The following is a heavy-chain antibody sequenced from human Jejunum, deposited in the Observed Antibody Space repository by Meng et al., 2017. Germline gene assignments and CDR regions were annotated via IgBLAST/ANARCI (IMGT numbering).Heavy chain of an antibody. J-gene: IGHJ4*02. Sequence: GGSLRLSCAAPGFTASQNYMTWVRQAPGKGLEWVSVIYTGGDAYYADSVKGRFTFSRDNSRNMVYLQLNSLRPEDTAVYYCARSAYSWGQGTLVTVSS. CDR3: ARSAYS. V-gene: IGHV3-66*02. CDR1: GFTASQNY. CDR2: IYTGGDA.